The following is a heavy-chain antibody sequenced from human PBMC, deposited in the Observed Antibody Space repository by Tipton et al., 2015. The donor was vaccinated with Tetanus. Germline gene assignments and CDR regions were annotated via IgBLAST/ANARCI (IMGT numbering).Heavy chain of an antibody. J-gene: IGHJ4*02. CDR1: GGTFTNYA. CDR2: NSGKNDDT. CDR3: ARLVKQWLVPEDF. D-gene: IGHD6-19*01. Sequence: QSGPEVKTPGSSVKVSCKASGGTFTNYALSWVRQAPGQGLEWMGWNSGKNDDTNYARRFQGRVTMTTDTSTNTAYLELRSLRSDDTGVYFCARLVKQWLVPEDFWGQGTLVTVSS. V-gene: IGHV1-18*01.